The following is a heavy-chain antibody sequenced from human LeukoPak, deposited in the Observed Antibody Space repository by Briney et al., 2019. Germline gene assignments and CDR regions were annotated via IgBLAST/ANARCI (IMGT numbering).Heavy chain of an antibody. D-gene: IGHD5-18*01. CDR3: ARIVPYNYGYVDY. V-gene: IGHV4-59*01. CDR1: GGSISSYY. Sequence: SETLSLTCTVSGGSISSYYWSWIRPPPGKGLEWIGYIYYSGTTNYNPSLRSRVTISVDTSKNQLSLKLSSVTAADTAVYYCARIVPYNYGYVDYWGQGTLVTVSS. CDR2: IYYSGTT. J-gene: IGHJ4*02.